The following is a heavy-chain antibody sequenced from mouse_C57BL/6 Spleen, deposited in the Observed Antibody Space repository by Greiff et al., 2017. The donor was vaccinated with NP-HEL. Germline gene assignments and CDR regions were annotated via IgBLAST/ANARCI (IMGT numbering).Heavy chain of an antibody. CDR3: ARVYGSSVGYSMDY. CDR1: GFSLTSYG. J-gene: IGHJ4*01. CDR2: IWSGGST. Sequence: QVQLKESGPGLVQPSQSLSITCTVSGFSLTSYGVHWVRQSPGKGLEWLGVIWSGGSTDYNAAFISRLSISKDNSKSQVFFKMNSLQADDTAIYYCARVYGSSVGYSMDYWGQGTSVTVSS. D-gene: IGHD1-1*01. V-gene: IGHV2-2*01.